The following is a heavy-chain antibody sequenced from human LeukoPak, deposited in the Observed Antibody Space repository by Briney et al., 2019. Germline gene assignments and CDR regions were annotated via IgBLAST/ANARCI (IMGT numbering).Heavy chain of an antibody. J-gene: IGHJ4*02. V-gene: IGHV3-48*02. CDR1: GFSFSSYS. CDR3: AREATDFDD. D-gene: IGHD1-1*01. Sequence: GGSLRLSCAASGFSFSSYSMNWVRQAPGKGLEWVSYISSTSNTIYYADSVKGRFTISRDNAENSLYLQMNSLRDEDTAVYYCAREATDFDDWGQGTLVTVSS. CDR2: ISSTSNTI.